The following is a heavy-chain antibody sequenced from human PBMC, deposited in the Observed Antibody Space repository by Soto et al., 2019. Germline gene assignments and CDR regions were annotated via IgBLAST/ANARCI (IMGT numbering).Heavy chain of an antibody. CDR2: IYYSGST. V-gene: IGHV4-61*01. D-gene: IGHD3-22*01. CDR3: ARGVDTAMTYYYDSSGYYPLFDY. CDR1: GGSVSGGSYY. J-gene: IGHJ4*02. Sequence: PSETLSLTCTVSGGSVSGGSYYWSWIRQPPGKGLEWIGYIYYSGSTNYNPSLKSRVTISVDTSKNQFSLKLSSVTAADTAVYYCARGVDTAMTYYYDSSGYYPLFDYWGQGTLVTVSS.